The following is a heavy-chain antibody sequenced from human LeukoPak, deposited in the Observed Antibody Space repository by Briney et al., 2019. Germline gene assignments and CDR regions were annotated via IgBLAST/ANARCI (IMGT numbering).Heavy chain of an antibody. V-gene: IGHV4-59*01. Sequence: SETLSLTCTVSGGSISSYYWSWIRQPPGKGLEWIGYIYYSGSTNYNPSLKSRVTISVDTSKNQFSLKLRSVTAADTAVYYCARVRVGATREFDYWGQGTLVTASS. CDR2: IYYSGST. CDR1: GGSISSYY. CDR3: ARVRVGATREFDY. J-gene: IGHJ4*02. D-gene: IGHD1-26*01.